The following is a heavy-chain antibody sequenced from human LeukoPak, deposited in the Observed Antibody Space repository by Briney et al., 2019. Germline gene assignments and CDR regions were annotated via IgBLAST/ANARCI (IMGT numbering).Heavy chain of an antibody. V-gene: IGHV3-66*02. CDR2: IYSGGST. Sequence: GGSLRLSCAASGFTVSSNYMSWVRQAPGKGLEWVSVIYSGGSTYYADSVKGRFTISGDNSKNTLYLQMNSLRAGDTAVYYCARFMVVAASHAFDIWGQGTMVTVSS. J-gene: IGHJ3*02. CDR1: GFTVSSNY. D-gene: IGHD2-15*01. CDR3: ARFMVVAASHAFDI.